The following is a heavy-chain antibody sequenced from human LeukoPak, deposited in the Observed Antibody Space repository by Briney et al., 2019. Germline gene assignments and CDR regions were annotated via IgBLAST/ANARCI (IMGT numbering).Heavy chain of an antibody. CDR3: AKDKATVTWFDY. CDR2: ISGGGGST. Sequence: PGGSLRLSCAASGFTFSSYDMSWVRQAPGQGLEWVSAISGGGGSTYYADSVKGRFTISRDNSKNTLYLQMNSLRAEDTAVYYCAKDKATVTWFDYWGQGTLVTVSS. J-gene: IGHJ4*02. D-gene: IGHD4-17*01. V-gene: IGHV3-23*01. CDR1: GFTFSSYD.